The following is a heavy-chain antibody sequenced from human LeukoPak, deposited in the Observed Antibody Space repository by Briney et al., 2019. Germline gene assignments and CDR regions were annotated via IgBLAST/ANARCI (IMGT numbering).Heavy chain of an antibody. J-gene: IGHJ4*02. CDR2: ISYDGSNK. D-gene: IGHD3-16*01. CDR3: ARDGGLEGVDY. V-gene: IGHV3-30*03. CDR1: GFTFSSYG. Sequence: GGSLRLSCAASGFTFSSYGMHWVRQAPGKGLEWVAVISYDGSNKYYADSVKGRFTISRDNAKNSLYLQMNSLRAEDTAVYYCARDGGLEGVDYWGQGTLVTVSS.